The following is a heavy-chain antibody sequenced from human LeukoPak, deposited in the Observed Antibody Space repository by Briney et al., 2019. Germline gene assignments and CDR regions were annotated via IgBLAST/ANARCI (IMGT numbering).Heavy chain of an antibody. V-gene: IGHV3-43*02. CDR3: ARDAGRGSSGYYGVDY. Sequence: PGGSLRLSCAASGSTIHNYAIHWVRQAPGKGLEWVSLTSGDGITTYFADSVKGRFTISRDNSKSSLFLQMNSLRTEDTALYYCARDAGRGSSGYYGVDYWGQGTLVTVSS. CDR2: TSGDGITT. J-gene: IGHJ4*02. D-gene: IGHD3-22*01. CDR1: GSTIHNYA.